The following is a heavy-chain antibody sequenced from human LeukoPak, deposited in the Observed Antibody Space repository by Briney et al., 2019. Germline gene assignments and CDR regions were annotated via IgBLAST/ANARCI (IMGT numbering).Heavy chain of an antibody. D-gene: IGHD2-15*01. CDR3: AKTSVGEGRIIESGYFDK. CDR2: ISSNGVST. J-gene: IGHJ4*02. CDR1: GFTFSHYA. Sequence: PGGSLRLSCTASGFTFSHYAMHWVRQAPGKGLEYVASISSNGVSTCYADSVKGRFSISRDNSRNTLYLQMGSLRTEDMAVYYCAKTSVGEGRIIESGYFDKWGQGTLVTVSS. V-gene: IGHV3-64*02.